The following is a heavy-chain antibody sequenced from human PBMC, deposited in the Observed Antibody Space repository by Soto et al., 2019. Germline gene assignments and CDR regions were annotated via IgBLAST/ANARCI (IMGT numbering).Heavy chain of an antibody. V-gene: IGHV3-11*01. Sequence: QVQLVESGGGLVKPGGSLRLSCAASGFTFSDYYMSWIRQAPGKGLEWVSYISSSGRTIYYADSVKGRFTISRDNAKNSLYLQMNSLRGEDTAVYYCARERVDPAMVTYHYYYGMDVWGQGTTVTVSS. CDR1: GFTFSDYY. D-gene: IGHD5-18*01. CDR3: ARERVDPAMVTYHYYYGMDV. CDR2: ISSSGRTI. J-gene: IGHJ6*02.